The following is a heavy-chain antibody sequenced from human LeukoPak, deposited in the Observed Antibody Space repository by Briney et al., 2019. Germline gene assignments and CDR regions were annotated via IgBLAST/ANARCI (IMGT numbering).Heavy chain of an antibody. CDR1: EFTFRSHA. D-gene: IGHD2-8*02. J-gene: IGHJ3*02. CDR3: AKAGGYPDAFDI. CDR2: ISGSGGST. V-gene: IGHV3-23*01. Sequence: GGSLRLSCAASEFTFRSHAMSWVRQAPGKGLEWVSHISGSGGSTYYADSVKGRFTISRDNSRNTLYLQMNSLRAEDTAVYYCAKAGGYPDAFDIWGQGTMVTVSS.